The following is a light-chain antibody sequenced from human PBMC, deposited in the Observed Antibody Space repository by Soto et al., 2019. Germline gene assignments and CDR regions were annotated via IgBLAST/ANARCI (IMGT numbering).Light chain of an antibody. Sequence: EIVLTQSPATLPLSPGERATLSCRASQSVSTSFLAWYQQKPGQAPRLLIYGAFSRATGIPDRFSGSGSGTDFTLTISRLEPADFAVYYCQQYGNSIPITFGQGTRLEIK. CDR2: GAF. CDR1: QSVSTSF. V-gene: IGKV3-20*01. J-gene: IGKJ5*01. CDR3: QQYGNSIPIT.